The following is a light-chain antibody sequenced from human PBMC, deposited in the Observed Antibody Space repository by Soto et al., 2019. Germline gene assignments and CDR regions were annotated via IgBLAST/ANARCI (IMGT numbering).Light chain of an antibody. CDR3: HQYNNDPFT. CDR1: QGISNS. CDR2: DAS. J-gene: IGKJ3*01. V-gene: IGKV1-33*01. Sequence: DIQMTQSPSSLSASVGDTITITCRASQGISNSLNWYQLKPGEAPKLLIYDASNLATGVPSRFSGSGSGTHFTFTVSSLQTEDIATYYCHQYNNDPFTLGPGTKVDIK.